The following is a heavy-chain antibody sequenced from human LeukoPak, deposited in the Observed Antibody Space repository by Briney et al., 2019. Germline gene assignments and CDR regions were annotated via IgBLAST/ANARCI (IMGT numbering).Heavy chain of an antibody. CDR2: IYYSGST. CDR1: GGSISSYY. J-gene: IGHJ4*02. D-gene: IGHD3-16*01. V-gene: IGHV4-59*12. Sequence: TSETLSLTCTVSGGSISSYYWSWIRQPPGKGLEWIGYIYYSGSTNYRPSLKSRVTISIDTSKNQFSLKLSSVTVADTAVYFCARYASSTSFSPFDYWSQGTLVTVSS. CDR3: ARYASSTSFSPFDY.